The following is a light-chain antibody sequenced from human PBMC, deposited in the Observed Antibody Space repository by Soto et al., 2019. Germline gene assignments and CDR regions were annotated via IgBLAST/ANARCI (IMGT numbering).Light chain of an antibody. V-gene: IGLV2-14*03. CDR3: SSYTSSSTLV. Sequence: QSALTQPASVSGSPGQSITISCTGTSSDVGGYNYVSWYQHHPGKAPKLMIYDVTTRPSGVSTRFSGSKSGNTASLTISGLQAEDEADHYCSSYTSSSTLVFGTGTKLTVL. CDR2: DVT. J-gene: IGLJ1*01. CDR1: SSDVGGYNY.